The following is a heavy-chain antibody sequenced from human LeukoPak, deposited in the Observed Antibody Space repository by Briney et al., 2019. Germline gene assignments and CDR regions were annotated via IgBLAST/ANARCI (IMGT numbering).Heavy chain of an antibody. D-gene: IGHD2-15*01. CDR3: ARTISHCSGGSCYSGYFDY. J-gene: IGHJ4*02. Sequence: SETLSLTCSVYGGSFSGYYWSWIRQPPGKGLEWIGEINHSGSTNYNPSLKSRVTISVDTSKNQFSLKLSSVTAADTAVYYCARTISHCSGGSCYSGYFDYWGQGTLVTVSS. CDR2: INHSGST. V-gene: IGHV4-34*01. CDR1: GGSFSGYY.